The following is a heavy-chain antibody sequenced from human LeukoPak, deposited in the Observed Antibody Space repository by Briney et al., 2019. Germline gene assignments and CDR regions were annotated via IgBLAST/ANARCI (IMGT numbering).Heavy chain of an antibody. CDR2: ISGSGGST. Sequence: PGGSLRLSCAASGFTVSSNYMSWVRQAPGKGLEWVSAISGSGGSTYYADSVKGRFTISRDNSKNSLYLQMNSLRAEDTAVYHCAKRYCSSTSCSFFDYWGQGTLVTVSS. CDR3: AKRYCSSTSCSFFDY. V-gene: IGHV3-23*01. D-gene: IGHD2-2*01. J-gene: IGHJ4*02. CDR1: GFTVSSNY.